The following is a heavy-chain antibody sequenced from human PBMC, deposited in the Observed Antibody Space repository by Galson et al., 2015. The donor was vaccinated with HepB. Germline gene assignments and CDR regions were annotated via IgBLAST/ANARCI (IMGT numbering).Heavy chain of an antibody. CDR2: ISGSGGST. V-gene: IGHV3-23*01. CDR1: GFTFSSYA. D-gene: IGHD3-3*01. CDR3: AKDPVRIRFLERFGPFFDY. Sequence: SLRLSCAASGFTFSSYAMSWVRQAPGKGLEWVSAISGSGGSTYYADSVKGRFTISRDNSKNTLYLQMNSLRAEDTAVYYCAKDPVRIRFLERFGPFFDYWGQGTLVTVSS. J-gene: IGHJ4*02.